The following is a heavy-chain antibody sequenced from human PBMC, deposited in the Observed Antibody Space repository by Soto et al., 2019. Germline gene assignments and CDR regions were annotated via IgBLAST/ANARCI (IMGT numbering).Heavy chain of an antibody. CDR1: GGTFSSYA. Sequence: SVKVSCKASGGTFSSYAISWVRQAPGQGLEWMGGIIPIFGTANYAQKFQGRVTITADKSTSTAYMELSSLRSEDTAVYYCARARIISGWYPSSSLHSSGQGPLGSVST. CDR3: ARARIISGWYPSSSLHS. CDR2: IIPIFGTA. J-gene: IGHJ4*02. V-gene: IGHV1-69*06. D-gene: IGHD6-19*01.